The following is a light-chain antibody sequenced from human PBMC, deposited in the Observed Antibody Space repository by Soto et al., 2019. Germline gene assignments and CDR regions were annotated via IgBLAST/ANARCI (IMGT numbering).Light chain of an antibody. Sequence: DIQMTQSPSSVSASVGDRVTITCRASQGIYNWLAWYQQKPGGAPKLLIYAASSLQSGVPSRFSGSGSKTDFTLTISSLQPEDSATYYCQQGNSLPLTFGPGTKVDIK. CDR3: QQGNSLPLT. V-gene: IGKV1-12*01. J-gene: IGKJ3*01. CDR2: AAS. CDR1: QGIYNW.